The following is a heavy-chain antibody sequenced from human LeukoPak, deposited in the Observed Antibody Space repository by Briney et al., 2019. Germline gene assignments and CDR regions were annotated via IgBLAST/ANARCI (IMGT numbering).Heavy chain of an antibody. J-gene: IGHJ4*02. Sequence: PGGSLRLSCATSGLSFRSYGMHWVRQALGKGLEWVSSISSSSSYIYYTDSVKGRFTISRDNSKNTLYLQMNSLRGEDTAVYYCARDFPGIAVAGTRPLDYWGQGTLVTVSS. CDR3: ARDFPGIAVAGTRPLDY. CDR2: ISSSSSYI. D-gene: IGHD6-19*01. CDR1: GLSFRSYG. V-gene: IGHV3-21*04.